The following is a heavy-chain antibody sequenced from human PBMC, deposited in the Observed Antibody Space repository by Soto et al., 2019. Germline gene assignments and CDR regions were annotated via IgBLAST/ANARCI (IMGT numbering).Heavy chain of an antibody. CDR1: GFTFSSYG. V-gene: IGHV3-33*01. CDR2: IWYDGSNK. CDR3: ARQWLGIDY. D-gene: IGHD6-19*01. J-gene: IGHJ4*02. Sequence: QVQLVESGGGVVQPGRSLRLSCAASGFTFSSYGMHWVRQAPGKGLEWVAVIWYDGSNKYYADSVKGRVTSSRDNSKNTLYLQMNSLRAEDTAVYYCARQWLGIDYWGQGTLVTVSS.